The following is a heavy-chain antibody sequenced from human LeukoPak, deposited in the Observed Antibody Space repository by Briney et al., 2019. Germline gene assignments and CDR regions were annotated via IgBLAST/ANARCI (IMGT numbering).Heavy chain of an antibody. V-gene: IGHV4-28*01. J-gene: IGHJ4*02. CDR1: GYSISSNHW. CDR2: IFYAGST. Sequence: SETLSLTCAVSGYSISSNHWWGWIRQPPGKGLEWIGYIFYAGSTYYNPSLKSRVTMSEDTSKNQFSLRLSSVTAVDTAVYYCARIGPILGAAWVDYWGQGTLVSVSS. CDR3: ARIGPILGAAWVDY. D-gene: IGHD3-3*02.